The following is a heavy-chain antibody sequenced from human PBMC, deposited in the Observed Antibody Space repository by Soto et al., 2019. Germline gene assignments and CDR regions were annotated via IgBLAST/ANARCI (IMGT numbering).Heavy chain of an antibody. CDR3: ASSPLFPIAVTTYELRY. Sequence: QVQLVESGGGVVQPGRSLRLSCAASGFTFSSYAMHWVRQAPGKGLEWVAVISYDGSNKYYADAVKGRFTISRDNSKNTLYLPMNSLRAEDTAVYYCASSPLFPIAVTTYELRYWGQGTLVTVSS. CDR2: ISYDGSNK. V-gene: IGHV3-30-3*01. J-gene: IGHJ4*02. CDR1: GFTFSSYA. D-gene: IGHD4-17*01.